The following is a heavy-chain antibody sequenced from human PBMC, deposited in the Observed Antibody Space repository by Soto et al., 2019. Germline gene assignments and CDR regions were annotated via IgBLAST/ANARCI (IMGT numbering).Heavy chain of an antibody. J-gene: IGHJ4*02. D-gene: IGHD3-10*01. CDR1: GGSISSGGYS. CDR2: IYHSGST. V-gene: IGHV4-30-2*01. CDR3: AREDNVLPGGYFDY. Sequence: QLQLQESGSGLVKPSQTLSLTCAVSGGSISSGGYSWSWIRQPPGKGLEWIGYIYHSGSTYYNPSHLSRVTISVDRSKNQFSLKLSSVTAADTAVYYCAREDNVLPGGYFDYWGQGTLVTVSS.